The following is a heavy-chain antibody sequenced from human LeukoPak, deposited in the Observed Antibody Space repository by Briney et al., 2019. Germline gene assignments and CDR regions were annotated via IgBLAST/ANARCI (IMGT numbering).Heavy chain of an antibody. D-gene: IGHD1-26*01. CDR1: GYTFTGYY. CDR3: ARDNLVGATTFDY. Sequence: ASVKVSCKASGYTFTGYYMHWVRQAPGQGLEWMGWISAYNGNTNYAQKLQGRVTMTTDTSTSTAYMELRSLRSDDTAVYYCARDNLVGATTFDYWGQGTLVTVSS. CDR2: ISAYNGNT. V-gene: IGHV1-18*04. J-gene: IGHJ4*02.